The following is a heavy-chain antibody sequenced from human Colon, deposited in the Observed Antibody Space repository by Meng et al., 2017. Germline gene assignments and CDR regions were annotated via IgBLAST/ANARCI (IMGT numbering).Heavy chain of an antibody. V-gene: IGHV4-4*02. CDR2: VFHTGGT. CDR1: GAPITPRNW. J-gene: IGHJ4*02. Sequence: HVLLHESCPGLVKPSYTLALTCAVSGAPITPRNWGNWVRQAPGKGLEWIGVVFHTGGTSYNPSLESRLTISVDRSKNQFYLNLRSVTAADTATYYCARGGDWGFDYWGPGTLVTVSS. CDR3: ARGGDWGFDY. D-gene: IGHD3-16*01.